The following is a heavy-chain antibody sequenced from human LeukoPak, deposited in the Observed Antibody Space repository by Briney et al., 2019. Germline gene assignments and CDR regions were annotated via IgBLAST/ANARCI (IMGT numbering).Heavy chain of an antibody. CDR3: ARHYDILTGYFDY. J-gene: IGHJ4*02. CDR2: IYPGDSDT. Sequence: GESLQISCKGSGYSFTSYWIGWVRQMPGKGLEWMGIIYPGDSDTRYSPSFQGQVTISADKSISTAYLQWSSLKASDTAMYYCARHYDILTGYFDYWGQGTLVTVSS. CDR1: GYSFTSYW. D-gene: IGHD3-9*01. V-gene: IGHV5-51*01.